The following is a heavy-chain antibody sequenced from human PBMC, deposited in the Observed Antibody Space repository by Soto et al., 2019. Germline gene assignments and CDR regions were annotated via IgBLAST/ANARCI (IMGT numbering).Heavy chain of an antibody. CDR3: ARYPPKPKTYYYGSGSYPY. Sequence: SETLSLTCTVSGGSVSSGSYYWSWIRQPPGKGLEWIGYIYYSGSTNYNPSLKSRVTISVDTSKNQFSLKLSSVTAADTAVYYCARYPPKPKTYYYGSGSYPYWGQGTLVTVSS. CDR2: IYYSGST. D-gene: IGHD3-10*01. V-gene: IGHV4-61*01. J-gene: IGHJ4*02. CDR1: GGSVSSGSYY.